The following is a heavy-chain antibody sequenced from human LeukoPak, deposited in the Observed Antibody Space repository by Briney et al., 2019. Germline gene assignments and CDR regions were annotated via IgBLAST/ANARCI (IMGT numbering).Heavy chain of an antibody. D-gene: IGHD3-22*01. Sequence: GGPLRLSCAASGFTFSSYAMHWVRQAPGKGLEWVAVISYDGSNKYYADSVKGRFTISRDNSKNTLYLQMNSLRAEDTAVYYCARDKYYYDSRRFDPWGQGTLVTVSS. CDR1: GFTFSSYA. CDR3: ARDKYYYDSRRFDP. J-gene: IGHJ5*02. V-gene: IGHV3-30-3*01. CDR2: ISYDGSNK.